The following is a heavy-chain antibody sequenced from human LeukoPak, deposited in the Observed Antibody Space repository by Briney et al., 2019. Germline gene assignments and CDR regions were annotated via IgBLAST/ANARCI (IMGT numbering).Heavy chain of an antibody. Sequence: GGTLRLSCAASGFTFSSNAMSWVRQAPGRGREGVSYMISSSSNISYADYVKGRFTISRANAKNSLYLQMNSLRAEDTAVYYCARGSSWDDYYYYMDVWGKGTTVTVSS. CDR2: MISSSSNI. V-gene: IGHV3-48*04. CDR1: GFTFSSNA. J-gene: IGHJ6*03. CDR3: ARGSSWDDYYYYMDV. D-gene: IGHD6-13*01.